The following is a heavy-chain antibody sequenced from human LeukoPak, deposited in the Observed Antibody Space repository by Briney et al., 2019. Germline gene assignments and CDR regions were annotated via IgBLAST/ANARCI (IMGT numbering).Heavy chain of an antibody. D-gene: IGHD2-8*02. Sequence: GGSLRLSCAAAGLTSANGWMNWFRQAPGKGLEWIGRIETNTDGGTTDYAAPVKGRFTISRADSKATVFLQMNSLKTEDTGVYYCATTGRSPAYERGVFHHYYFMDAWGKGTTVTVSS. CDR1: GLTSANGW. CDR3: ATTGRSPAYERGVFHHYYFMDA. V-gene: IGHV3-15*04. CDR2: IETNTDGGTT. J-gene: IGHJ6*03.